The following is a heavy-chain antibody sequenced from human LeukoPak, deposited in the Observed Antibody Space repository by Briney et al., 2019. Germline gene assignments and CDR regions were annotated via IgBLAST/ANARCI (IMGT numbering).Heavy chain of an antibody. CDR3: ARADSSGWYGWYFDL. CDR1: GFTFSDYY. D-gene: IGHD6-19*01. J-gene: IGHJ2*01. CDR2: ISSSGSTI. Sequence: GGSLRLSCAASGFTFSDYYMSWIRQAPGKGLEWVSYISSSGSTIYYADSVKGRFTISRDNAKNSLYLQMNSLRADDTAVYYCARADSSGWYGWYFDLWGRATLVTVSS. V-gene: IGHV3-11*01.